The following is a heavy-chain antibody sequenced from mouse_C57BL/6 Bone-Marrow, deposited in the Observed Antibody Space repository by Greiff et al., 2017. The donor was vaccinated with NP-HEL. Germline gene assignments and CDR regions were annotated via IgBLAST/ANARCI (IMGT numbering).Heavy chain of an antibody. V-gene: IGHV7-3*01. J-gene: IGHJ1*03. CDR1: GFTFTDYY. Sequence: EVQRVESGGGLVQPVGSLSLSCAASGFTFTDYYMSWVRQPPGKALEWLGFIRNKANGYTTEYSASVKGRFTISRDNSQSILYLQMNALRAEDSATYYGARYLSRGYFDVWGTGTTVTVSS. CDR2: IRNKANGYTT. CDR3: ARYLSRGYFDV. D-gene: IGHD1-1*01.